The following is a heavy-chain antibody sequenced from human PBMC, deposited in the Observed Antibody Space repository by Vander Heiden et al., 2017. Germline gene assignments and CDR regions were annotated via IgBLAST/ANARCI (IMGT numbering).Heavy chain of an antibody. D-gene: IGHD2-2*01. V-gene: IGHV3-21*01. CDR3: TRVIVPAAISASFDY. CDR1: GFTFSNHN. Sequence: VQLVESGGGLVKPGGSLRLSCTAPGFTFSNHNMNWVRQAPGKGLEWVSSVTGRSNYIYYAGSVRGRFTISRDNAQNSLYLQMNNLTVEDTAVYYCTRVIVPAAISASFDYWGQGVLVTV. CDR2: VTGRSNYI. J-gene: IGHJ4*02.